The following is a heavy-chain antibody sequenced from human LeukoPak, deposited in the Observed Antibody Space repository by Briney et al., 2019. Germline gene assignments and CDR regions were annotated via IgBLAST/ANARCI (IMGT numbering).Heavy chain of an antibody. V-gene: IGHV1-18*01. Sequence: ASVKVSCKASGYTFTSYGISWVRQAPGQGLEWMGWISAYNGNTNYAQKLQGRVTMTTDTSTSTAYMELRSLRSEDTAVYYCARVSYSSSSRAFDIWGQGTMVTVSS. J-gene: IGHJ3*02. CDR1: GYTFTSYG. CDR3: ARVSYSSSSRAFDI. CDR2: ISAYNGNT. D-gene: IGHD6-6*01.